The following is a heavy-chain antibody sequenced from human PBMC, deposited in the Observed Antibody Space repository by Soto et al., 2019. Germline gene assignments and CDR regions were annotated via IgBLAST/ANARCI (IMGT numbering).Heavy chain of an antibody. CDR3: TRSKDGYNLVADY. CDR1: GFTLSSFW. Sequence: GGSLRLSCAASGFTLSSFWMHWVRQAPGKGLVWVSRINGDESTTSYADSVKGRFTISRDNAKNTLYLQMNSLRAEETAVYYCTRSKDGYNLVADYWGQGTLVTVSS. CDR2: INGDESTT. J-gene: IGHJ4*02. D-gene: IGHD5-12*01. V-gene: IGHV3-74*01.